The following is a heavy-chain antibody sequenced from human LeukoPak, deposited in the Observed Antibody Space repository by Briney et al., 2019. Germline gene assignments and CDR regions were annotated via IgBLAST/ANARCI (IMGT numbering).Heavy chain of an antibody. J-gene: IGHJ4*02. CDR1: GGSISSYY. CDR3: ARGREDDSSGYYPLDY. V-gene: IGHV4-59*01. Sequence: KSSETLSLTCTVSGGSISSYYWSWIRQPPGKGLEWIGYIYCSGSTNYNPSLKSRVTISVDTSKNQFSLKLSSVTAADTAVYYCARGREDDSSGYYPLDYWGQGTLVTVSS. CDR2: IYCSGST. D-gene: IGHD3-22*01.